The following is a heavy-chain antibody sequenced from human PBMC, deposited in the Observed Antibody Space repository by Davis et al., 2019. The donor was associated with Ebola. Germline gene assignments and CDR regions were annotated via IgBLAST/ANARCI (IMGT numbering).Heavy chain of an antibody. D-gene: IGHD4-17*01. V-gene: IGHV1-46*01. Sequence: AASVKVSCKASGGTFSSYAISWVRQAPGQGLEWMGIINPSGGSTSYAQKFQGRVTMTRDTSTSTVYMELSSLRSEDTAVYYCARESDYGPFDYWGQGTLVTVSS. J-gene: IGHJ4*02. CDR2: INPSGGST. CDR3: ARESDYGPFDY. CDR1: GGTFSSYA.